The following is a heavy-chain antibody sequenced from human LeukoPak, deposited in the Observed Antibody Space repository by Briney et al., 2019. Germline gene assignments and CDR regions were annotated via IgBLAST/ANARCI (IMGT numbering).Heavy chain of an antibody. D-gene: IGHD3-3*01. CDR1: GGSISSGGYY. V-gene: IGHV4-31*03. J-gene: IGHJ5*02. Sequence: SETLSLTCTVSGGSISSGGYYWSWIRQHPGKGLEWIGYIYYSGSTYYNPSLKSRVTISVDTSKNQCSLKLSSVTAADTAVYYCARDGPYYDFWNRRFDPWGQGTLVTVSS. CDR2: IYYSGST. CDR3: ARDGPYYDFWNRRFDP.